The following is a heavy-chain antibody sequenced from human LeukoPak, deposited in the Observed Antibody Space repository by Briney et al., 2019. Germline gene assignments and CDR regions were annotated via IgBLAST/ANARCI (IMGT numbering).Heavy chain of an antibody. CDR3: AQLSRLTISDD. D-gene: IGHD3-3*01. Sequence: GGSLRLSCAASGLTFSNYPMSWVRQAPGKGLEWVSTISGDGDYTYYADSVKGRFTISRDNSQNTLYVQMSSLRADDTAVYYCAQLSRLTISDDWGQGTLVTVSS. V-gene: IGHV3-23*01. J-gene: IGHJ4*02. CDR2: ISGDGDYT. CDR1: GLTFSNYP.